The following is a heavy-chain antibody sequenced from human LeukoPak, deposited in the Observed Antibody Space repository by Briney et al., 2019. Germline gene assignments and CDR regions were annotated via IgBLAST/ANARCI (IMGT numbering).Heavy chain of an antibody. CDR1: GFTFSSYG. J-gene: IGHJ4*02. Sequence: GGSLRLSCAASGFTFSSYGMHWVRQAPGKGLEWVSFISGTSATIHYLDSVKGRFTISRDNAKNSLYLQMSSLRDEDTAVYYCARESITLFGVVTSWGQGTLVTVSS. CDR2: ISGTSATI. V-gene: IGHV3-48*02. D-gene: IGHD3-3*01. CDR3: ARESITLFGVVTS.